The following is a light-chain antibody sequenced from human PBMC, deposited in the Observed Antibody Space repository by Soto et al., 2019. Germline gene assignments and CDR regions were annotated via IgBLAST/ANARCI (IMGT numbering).Light chain of an antibody. CDR1: SSNIGSNT. CDR3: AAWDDSLNGPV. J-gene: IGLJ2*01. V-gene: IGLV1-44*01. CDR2: ISN. Sequence: SVLTQPPSASGTPGQRVTISCSGGSSNIGSNTVSWYQQLPGAAPKLLIYISNERPSGVPDRFSGSKSGTSASLAISGLQSEDEAEYYCAAWDDSLNGPVFGGGTKFTVL.